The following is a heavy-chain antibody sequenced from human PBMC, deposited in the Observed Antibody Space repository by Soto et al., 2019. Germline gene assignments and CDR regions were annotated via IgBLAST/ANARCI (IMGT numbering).Heavy chain of an antibody. CDR3: ARAKLVVEGRFDY. V-gene: IGHV3-11*06. Sequence: GGSVRLSCAASGFSFSDYYMNWIRQAPGKGLEWISYISSSGTYTNYADSVRGRFTMSRDSAKNSLFLQMDGLRAEDTAVYYCARAKLVVEGRFDYWGQGTLVTVSS. CDR1: GFSFSDYY. J-gene: IGHJ4*02. D-gene: IGHD3-22*01. CDR2: ISSSGTYT.